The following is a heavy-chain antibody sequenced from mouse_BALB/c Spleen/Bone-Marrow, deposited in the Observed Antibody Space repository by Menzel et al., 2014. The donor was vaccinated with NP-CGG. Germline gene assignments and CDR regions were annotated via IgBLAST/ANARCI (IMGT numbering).Heavy chain of an antibody. D-gene: IGHD2-3*01. CDR2: INPSNGGT. V-gene: IGHV1S81*02. CDR3: TRYGYDPLYAMDY. J-gene: IGHJ4*01. Sequence: GAELVKPGASVKLSCKASGYTFTSYYMYWVKQRPGQGLEWIGGINPSNGGTNFNEKFKGKATLTVDKSSSTAYMQLSSLTSEASAVYYCTRYGYDPLYAMDYWGQGTSVTVSS. CDR1: GYTFTSYY.